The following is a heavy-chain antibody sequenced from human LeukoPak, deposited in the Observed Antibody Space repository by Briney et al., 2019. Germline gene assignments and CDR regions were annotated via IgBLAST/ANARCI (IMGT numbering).Heavy chain of an antibody. CDR3: ARDRGSLPGFDS. J-gene: IGHJ4*02. V-gene: IGHV4-59*01. D-gene: IGHD3-10*01. CDR1: GGSISSYY. Sequence: SETLSLTCTVSGGSISSYYWSWIRQPPGKGLEWIAYIYYTGNTNYNPSLKSRVTISVDSSKNQLSLKLSSVTAADTAVYFCARDRGSLPGFDSWGQGALVTVSS. CDR2: IYYTGNT.